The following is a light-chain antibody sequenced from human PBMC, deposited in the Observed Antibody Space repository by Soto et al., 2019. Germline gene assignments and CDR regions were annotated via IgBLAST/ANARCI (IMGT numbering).Light chain of an antibody. CDR1: SSDIGTYDY. J-gene: IGLJ2*01. Sequence: QSALTQPASVSGSPGQSITISCTGTSSDIGTYDYVSWYQQYPGKAPKLVIFGVSERPSGISNRFSGSKSGNTASLTIFGLQAEDEAVYYCCSYAGPSTFVIFGGGTKLTVL. V-gene: IGLV2-23*02. CDR3: CSYAGPSTFVI. CDR2: GVS.